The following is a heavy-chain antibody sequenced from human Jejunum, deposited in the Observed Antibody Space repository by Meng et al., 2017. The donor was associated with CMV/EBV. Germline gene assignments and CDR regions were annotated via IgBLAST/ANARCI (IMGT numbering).Heavy chain of an antibody. CDR3: TRESGYLI. CDR2: ISNSGDNT. CDR1: GFTFSTYA. Sequence: SCAASGFTFSTYAMGWVRQAPGKGLERVSSISNSGDNTNYADSVRGRFTISRDNSKNTLYLQMTGLRVEDTAVYYCTRESGYLIWGQGTTVTVSS. V-gene: IGHV3-23*01. D-gene: IGHD5-12*01. J-gene: IGHJ6*02.